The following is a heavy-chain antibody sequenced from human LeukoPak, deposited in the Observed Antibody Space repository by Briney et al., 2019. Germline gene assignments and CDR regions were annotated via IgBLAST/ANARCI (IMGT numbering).Heavy chain of an antibody. Sequence: GGSLRLSCAPSGFTFSSYAMSWVRQAPGKGLEWVSAISGSGGSTYYADSVEGRLTISRDNSKNTLYLQMNSLRAEDTAVYYCAKERGHSSSWTLGMDIWGQGTTGT. V-gene: IGHV3-23*01. D-gene: IGHD6-13*01. CDR2: ISGSGGST. CDR3: AKERGHSSSWTLGMDI. J-gene: IGHJ6*01. CDR1: GFTFSSYA.